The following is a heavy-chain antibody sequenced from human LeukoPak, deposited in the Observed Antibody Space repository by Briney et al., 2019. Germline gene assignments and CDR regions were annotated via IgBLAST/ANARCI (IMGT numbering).Heavy chain of an antibody. J-gene: IGHJ4*02. D-gene: IGHD5-24*01. CDR1: GLIFSQYA. CDR3: AREGDGYNSEGAFDY. V-gene: IGHV3-33*08. CDR2: IWYDGSNK. Sequence: GGTLRLSRASSGLIFSQYAIRCVREAPGKGLEWGAVIWYDGSNKYYADSVKGRFTISRDKSKNTLYLQMNSLRAEDTAVYYCAREGDGYNSEGAFDYWGQGTLVTVSS.